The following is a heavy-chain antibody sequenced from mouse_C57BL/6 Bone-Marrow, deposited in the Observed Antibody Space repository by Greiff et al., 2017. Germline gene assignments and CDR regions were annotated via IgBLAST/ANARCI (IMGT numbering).Heavy chain of an antibody. Sequence: EVKLMESGGGLVKPGGSLQLSCAASGFTFSDYGMHWVRQAPEKGLEWVAYISSGSSTIYYADTVKGRFTISRDNAKNTLFLQMTSLRSEDTAMYYCATLYYYGSSRYWYFDVWGTGTTVTVSS. D-gene: IGHD1-1*01. CDR3: ATLYYYGSSRYWYFDV. J-gene: IGHJ1*03. CDR2: ISSGSSTI. CDR1: GFTFSDYG. V-gene: IGHV5-17*01.